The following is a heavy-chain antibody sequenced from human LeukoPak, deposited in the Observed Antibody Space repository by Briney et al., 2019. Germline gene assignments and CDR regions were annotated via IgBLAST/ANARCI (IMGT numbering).Heavy chain of an antibody. CDR3: ARGEGSGSYFSYFDY. J-gene: IGHJ4*02. D-gene: IGHD3-10*01. Sequence: SETLSLTCAVYGGSFSGYYWSWIRQPPGKGLEWIVEINHSGGTNYNPSLTSQVTISIVSSKNQFSLKLRCVTGADTAVYFCARGEGSGSYFSYFDYWGQGTLVSVSS. CDR1: GGSFSGYY. V-gene: IGHV4-34*01. CDR2: INHSGGT.